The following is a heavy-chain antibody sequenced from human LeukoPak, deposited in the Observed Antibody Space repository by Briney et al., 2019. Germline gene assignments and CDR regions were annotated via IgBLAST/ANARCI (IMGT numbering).Heavy chain of an antibody. CDR3: ARVPPYYDILSFDI. J-gene: IGHJ3*02. V-gene: IGHV4-61*02. D-gene: IGHD3-9*01. CDR2: IYTSGST. CDR1: GGSISSGSYY. Sequence: SETLSLTCTVSGGSISSGSYYWSWIRQPAGKGLEWIGRIYTSGSTNYNPSLKSRVTISVDTSKNQFSLKLSSVTAADTAMYYCARVPPYYDILSFDIWGQGTMVTVSS.